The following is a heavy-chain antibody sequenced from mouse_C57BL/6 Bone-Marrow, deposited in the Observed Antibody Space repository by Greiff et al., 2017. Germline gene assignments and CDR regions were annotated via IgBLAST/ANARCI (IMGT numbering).Heavy chain of an antibody. CDR2: IDPENGDT. CDR3: TSLLSLDY. Sequence: VQLQQSGAELVRPGASVKLSCTASGFNIKDDYMHWVKQRPEQGLEWIGWIDPENGDTEYASKFQGKATITADTSSNTAYLQLSSLTSEDTAVYYCTSLLSLDYWGQGTTLTVSS. V-gene: IGHV14-4*01. CDR1: GFNIKDDY. J-gene: IGHJ2*01.